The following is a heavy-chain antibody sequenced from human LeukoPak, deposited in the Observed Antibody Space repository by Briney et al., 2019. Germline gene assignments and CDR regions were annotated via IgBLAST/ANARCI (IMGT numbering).Heavy chain of an antibody. D-gene: IGHD3-3*01. CDR1: GFTFNTYA. J-gene: IGHJ4*02. CDR2: ISGSGGST. Sequence: QPGGSLRLSCAASGFTFNTYAMSWVRQAPGKGLEWVSAISGSGGSTYYADSVKGRFTISRDNSKNTLYLQMNSLRAEDTAVYYCAKGASITIFGVVIPDNFDYWGQGTLVTVSS. V-gene: IGHV3-23*01. CDR3: AKGASITIFGVVIPDNFDY.